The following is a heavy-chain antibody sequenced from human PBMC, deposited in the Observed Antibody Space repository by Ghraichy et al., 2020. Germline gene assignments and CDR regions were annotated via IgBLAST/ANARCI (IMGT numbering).Heavy chain of an antibody. CDR1: GASINSYRYY. D-gene: IGHD3-22*01. V-gene: IGHV4-39*07. Sequence: GSLRLSCAVSGASINSYRYYWGWIRQPPGKGLEWIGSFYNSGTTYFNPSLKSRVTLSVDTSKNLFFLKVTSVTAADAAVYFCARDLSRFGGYSIDVWGQGTLVTVSS. J-gene: IGHJ4*02. CDR3: ARDLSRFGGYSIDV. CDR2: FYNSGTT.